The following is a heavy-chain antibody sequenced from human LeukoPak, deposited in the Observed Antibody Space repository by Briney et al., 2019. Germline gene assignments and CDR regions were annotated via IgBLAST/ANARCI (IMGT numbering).Heavy chain of an antibody. D-gene: IGHD3-3*01. J-gene: IGHJ6*03. CDR1: GGTFSSYA. CDR2: IIPIFGTA. Sequence: EASVKVSCKASGGTFSSYAISWVRQAPGQGLEWMGGIIPIFGTANYAQKFQGRVTITTDESTSTAYMELSSLRSEDTAVYYCAGVVVGITIFGVVPLHYYMDVWGKGTTVTVSS. CDR3: AGVVVGITIFGVVPLHYYMDV. V-gene: IGHV1-69*05.